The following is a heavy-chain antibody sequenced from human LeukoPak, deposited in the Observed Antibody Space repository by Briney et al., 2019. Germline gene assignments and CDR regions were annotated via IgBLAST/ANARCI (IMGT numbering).Heavy chain of an antibody. CDR3: ARDGLRGNNWFDP. D-gene: IGHD5-24*01. Sequence: PGGSLRLSCAASGFTFSSYSMHWVRQAPGKGLEWVAVISYDGNNEYYADSVKGRFTISRDNSKNTLDLQMNSLRAADTAVYYCARDGLRGNNWFDPWGQGTLVTVSS. J-gene: IGHJ5*02. CDR1: GFTFSSYS. V-gene: IGHV3-30-3*01. CDR2: ISYDGNNE.